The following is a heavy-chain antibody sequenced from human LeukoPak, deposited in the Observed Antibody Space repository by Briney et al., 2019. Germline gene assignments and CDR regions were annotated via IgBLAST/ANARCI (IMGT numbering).Heavy chain of an antibody. CDR3: ARDDYRGVTNFDP. Sequence: SETLSLTCTVSGGSISPYFWSWMRQTPGKGLEWIGYISYTGSTNYNPALKSRVTISVDTSKNQFSLQLTSVTAADTAVYYCARDDYRGVTNFDPWGQGNLVTVSS. V-gene: IGHV4-59*01. J-gene: IGHJ5*02. CDR2: ISYTGST. CDR1: GGSISPYF. D-gene: IGHD3-10*01.